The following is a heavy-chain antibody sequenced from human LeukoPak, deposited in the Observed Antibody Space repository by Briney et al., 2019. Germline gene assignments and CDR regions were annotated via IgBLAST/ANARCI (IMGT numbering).Heavy chain of an antibody. J-gene: IGHJ5*02. CDR1: GGSISSYY. V-gene: IGHV4-4*07. Sequence: SETLSLTCTVSGGSISSYYWSWIRQPAGKGLEWIGRIYTSRSTNYNPSLKSRVTMSVDTSKNQFSLKLSSVTAADTAVYYCASEGYLNWFDPWGQGTLVTVSS. CDR3: ASEGYLNWFDP. D-gene: IGHD1-26*01. CDR2: IYTSRST.